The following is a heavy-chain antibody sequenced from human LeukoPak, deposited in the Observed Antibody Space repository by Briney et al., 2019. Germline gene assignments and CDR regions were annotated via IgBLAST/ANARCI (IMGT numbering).Heavy chain of an antibody. V-gene: IGHV3-53*01. D-gene: IGHD5-24*01. J-gene: IGHJ4*02. CDR1: GFTVSSNY. Sequence: GGSLRLSCAASGFTVSSNYMSWVRQAPGKGLEWVSVIYSGGSTYYADSVKGRFTISRDNSKNMLYLQMNSVRAEDTAVYYCARGRDGYNFGYWGQGTLVTVSS. CDR3: ARGRDGYNFGY. CDR2: IYSGGST.